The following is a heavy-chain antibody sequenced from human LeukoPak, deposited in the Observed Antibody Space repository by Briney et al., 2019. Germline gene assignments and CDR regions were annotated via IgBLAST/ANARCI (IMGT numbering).Heavy chain of an antibody. CDR3: ARGGSRWLVQSYYYYYGMDV. Sequence: GGSLRLSCAASGFTFSSYDMHWVRQATGKGLEWVSAIGTAGDTYYPGSVKGRFTISRENAKNSLYLQMNSLRAGDTAVYYCARGGSRWLVQSYYYYYGMDVWGQGTTVTVSS. CDR2: IGTAGDT. D-gene: IGHD6-19*01. CDR1: GFTFSSYD. V-gene: IGHV3-13*01. J-gene: IGHJ6*02.